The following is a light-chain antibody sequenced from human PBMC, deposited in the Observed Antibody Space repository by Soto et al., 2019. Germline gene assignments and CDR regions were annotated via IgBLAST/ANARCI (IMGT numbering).Light chain of an antibody. Sequence: EIVLTQSPGTLSLSPGERATLSCRASQSVRSSYLAWYQQKPGQAPRLLIYAASSRATGIPDRFSGSGSETDFTLTISRLEPEDSAVYFCQHYGYPQWTFGQGTKVDIK. J-gene: IGKJ1*01. CDR3: QHYGYPQWT. CDR2: AAS. CDR1: QSVRSSY. V-gene: IGKV3-20*01.